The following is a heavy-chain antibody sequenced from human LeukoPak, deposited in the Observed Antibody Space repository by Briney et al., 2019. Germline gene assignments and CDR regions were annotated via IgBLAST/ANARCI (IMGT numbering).Heavy chain of an antibody. D-gene: IGHD1-26*01. CDR1: GGSISSYY. CDR3: ARGRVSGSYDDASDI. Sequence: SETLSLTCTVSGGSISSYYWSWIRQPPGKGLEWIGYIYYSGSTNYNPSLKSRVTISVDTSKNQFSLKLSSVTAADTAVYYCARGRVSGSYDDASDIWGQGTMVTVSS. V-gene: IGHV4-59*01. CDR2: IYYSGST. J-gene: IGHJ3*02.